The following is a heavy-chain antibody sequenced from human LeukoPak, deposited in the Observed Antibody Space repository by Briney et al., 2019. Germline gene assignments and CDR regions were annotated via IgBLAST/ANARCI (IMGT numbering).Heavy chain of an antibody. J-gene: IGHJ4*02. CDR2: ISAYNGNT. CDR3: ARDRPYGDYGGY. V-gene: IGHV1-18*01. Sequence: AASVTVSFTASGYTFTSYGISWVRQAPGQGLEWMGWISAYNGNTNYSQKLQGRVTMTTDTSTSTAYMEPRSLRSDDTAVYYCARDRPYGDYGGYWGQGTLVTVSS. D-gene: IGHD4-17*01. CDR1: GYTFTSYG.